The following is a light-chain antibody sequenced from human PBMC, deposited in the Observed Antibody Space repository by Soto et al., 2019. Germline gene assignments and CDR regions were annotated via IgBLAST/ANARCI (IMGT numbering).Light chain of an antibody. CDR3: QQYGSSPALT. J-gene: IGKJ4*01. Sequence: EIVLTQSPGTLSLSPGERATLSCRASQSVSSSYLAWYQQKPGQAPRLLIYGASSRATGIPDRFSGSGSGTDFSLTFSLLELEDFAVYYCQQYGSSPALTFGGGTKVDIK. V-gene: IGKV3-20*01. CDR1: QSVSSSY. CDR2: GAS.